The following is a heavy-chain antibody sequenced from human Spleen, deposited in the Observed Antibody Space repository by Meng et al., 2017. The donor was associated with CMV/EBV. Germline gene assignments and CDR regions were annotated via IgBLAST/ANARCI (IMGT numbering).Heavy chain of an antibody. V-gene: IGHV3-33*06. CDR2: IWYDGSNQ. J-gene: IGHJ6*02. CDR3: AKDRVARWLAAEVDSYGMDA. Sequence: SCKASGYTFTSYYMHWVRQAPGKGLEWVALIWYDGSNQHYSESVRGRFTISRDDSKNTLFLQMNSLRGEDTAVYYCAKDRVARWLAAEVDSYGMDAWGQGTTVTVSS. D-gene: IGHD6-19*01. CDR1: GYTFTSYY.